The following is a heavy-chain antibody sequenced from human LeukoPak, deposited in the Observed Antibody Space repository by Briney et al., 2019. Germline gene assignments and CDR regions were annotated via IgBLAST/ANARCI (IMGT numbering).Heavy chain of an antibody. J-gene: IGHJ4*02. CDR3: VQFELDY. Sequence: ASVKVSCKASGYTFTGYYMHWVRQAPAQGLEWVGWINPNTGGTNYAQKFQGRVTMTRDTSISTAYMDLSRLRSDDTAVYYCVQFELDYWGQGTLVTVSS. CDR1: GYTFTGYY. CDR2: INPNTGGT. D-gene: IGHD1-7*01. V-gene: IGHV1-2*02.